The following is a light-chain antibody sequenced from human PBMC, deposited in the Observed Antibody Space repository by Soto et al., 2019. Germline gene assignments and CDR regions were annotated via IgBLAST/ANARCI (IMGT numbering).Light chain of an antibody. CDR3: SSYTSSSTYV. CDR2: EVT. J-gene: IGLJ1*01. CDR1: SSDVGGYNY. V-gene: IGLV2-14*01. Sequence: QSALTQPASVSGSPGQSITISCTGSSSDVGGYNYVSWYQQHPGKAPKLIIYEVTDRPSGVSNRFSGSKSGNTASLTISGLQAEDEAEYYCSSYTSSSTYVFGSGTKVTVL.